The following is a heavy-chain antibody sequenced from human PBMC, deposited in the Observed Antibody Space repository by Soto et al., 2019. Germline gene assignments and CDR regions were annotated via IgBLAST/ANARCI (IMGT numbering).Heavy chain of an antibody. D-gene: IGHD5-12*01. CDR3: ARDRNSGYEEYYYYYGMDV. V-gene: IGHV4-61*01. CDR2: IYYSGST. Sequence: PSETLSLTCTVSGGSVSSGSYYWSWIRQPPGKGLEWIGYIYYSGSTNYNPSLKSRVTISVDTSKNQFSLKLSSVTAADTAVYYCARDRNSGYEEYYYYYGMDVWGQGTTVTVSS. CDR1: GGSVSSGSYY. J-gene: IGHJ6*02.